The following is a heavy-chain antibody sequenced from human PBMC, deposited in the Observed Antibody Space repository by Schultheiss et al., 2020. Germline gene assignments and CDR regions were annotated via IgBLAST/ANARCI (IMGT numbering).Heavy chain of an antibody. CDR1: GFTFSTYT. CDR2: ISGSGGDT. J-gene: IGHJ1*01. CDR3: AKEVGYCSGTTCPPEDLQH. V-gene: IGHV3-23*01. D-gene: IGHD2-15*01. Sequence: GGSLRLSCAASGFTFSTYTMSWVRQAPGKGLEWVSDISGSGGDTYYADSVKGRFTISRDNSKNMMFLEMNSLRPDDTGLYHCAKEVGYCSGTTCPPEDLQHWGQGTQVTVSS.